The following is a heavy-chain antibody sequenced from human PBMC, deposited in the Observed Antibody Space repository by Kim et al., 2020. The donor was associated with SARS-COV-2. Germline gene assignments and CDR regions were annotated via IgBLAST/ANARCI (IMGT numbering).Heavy chain of an antibody. D-gene: IGHD6-19*01. J-gene: IGHJ5*02. CDR2: ISGSGGST. V-gene: IGHV3-23*01. CDR3: AKDFRSIRFIAVAAGGFDP. CDR1: GFTFSSYA. Sequence: GGSLRLSCAASGFTFSSYAMSWVRQAPGKGLEWVSAISGSGGSTYYAGSVKGRFTISRDNSKNTLYLQMNSLRAEDTAVYYCAKDFRSIRFIAVAAGGFDPWGQGTLVTVSS.